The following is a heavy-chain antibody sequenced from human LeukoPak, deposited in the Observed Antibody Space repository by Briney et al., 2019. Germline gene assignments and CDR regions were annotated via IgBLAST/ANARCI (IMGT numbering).Heavy chain of an antibody. Sequence: KASETPSLTCTVSGGSTSSYYWSWIRQPPGKGLEWIGYIYYSGSTNYNPSLKSRVTISVDTSRNQLSLKLRSVTAADTAVYYCARESRGPIIRGDIVRSGVDLWGQGTLVTVSS. CDR2: IYYSGST. V-gene: IGHV4-59*01. D-gene: IGHD3-10*01. J-gene: IGHJ5*02. CDR1: GGSTSSYY. CDR3: ARESRGPIIRGDIVRSGVDL.